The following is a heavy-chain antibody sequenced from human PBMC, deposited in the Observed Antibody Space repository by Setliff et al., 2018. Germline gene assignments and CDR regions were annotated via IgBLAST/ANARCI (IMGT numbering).Heavy chain of an antibody. CDR2: INTNNGGT. Sequence: GASVKVSCKTSAYSFSGYYIHWVRQAPGQGLEWMGWINTNNGGTKYAQTFQGRVTMTRDTSITTAYMELSRLTSDDTAVYYCAKTKGFGDGWFDPRGQGTLVTVSS. J-gene: IGHJ5*02. V-gene: IGHV1-2*02. CDR3: AKTKGFGDGWFDP. D-gene: IGHD3-10*01. CDR1: AYSFSGYY.